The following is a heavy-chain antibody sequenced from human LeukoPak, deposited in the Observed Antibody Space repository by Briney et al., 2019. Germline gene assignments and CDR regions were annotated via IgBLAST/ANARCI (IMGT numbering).Heavy chain of an antibody. CDR3: ARDIAISQFDY. D-gene: IGHD3-9*01. J-gene: IGHJ4*02. CDR1: GYTLTSHG. V-gene: IGHV1-18*01. Sequence: ASVKVSCKASGYTLTSHGISWVRQAPGQGLEWMGWISGYNGQTEYSEKLQGRVTMTIDTSTSTAYMELRSLTFDDTALYYCARDIAISQFDYWGQGTPVTVSS. CDR2: ISGYNGQT.